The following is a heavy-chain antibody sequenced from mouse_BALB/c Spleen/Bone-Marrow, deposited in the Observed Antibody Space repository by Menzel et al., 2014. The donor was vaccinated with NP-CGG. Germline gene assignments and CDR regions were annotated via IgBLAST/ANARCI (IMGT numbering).Heavy chain of an antibody. J-gene: IGHJ2*01. CDR1: GFTLSSFG. CDR3: TRGGNWEDFDY. D-gene: IGHD4-1*01. V-gene: IGHV5-17*02. Sequence: EVMLVESGGGLVQPGGSRKLSCAASGFTLSSFGMHWVRQAPEKGLEWVAYISSGSSPIFYADTVKGRFTISRDNPKNTLFLQMTSLRSEDTAIYYCTRGGNWEDFDYWGQGTTLTVSS. CDR2: ISSGSSPI.